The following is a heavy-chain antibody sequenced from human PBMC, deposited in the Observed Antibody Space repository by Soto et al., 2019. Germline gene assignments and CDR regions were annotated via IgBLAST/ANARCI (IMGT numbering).Heavy chain of an antibody. CDR1: GFTFSSYS. J-gene: IGHJ4*02. CDR3: ARDPLYCGGDCYFDF. D-gene: IGHD2-21*02. V-gene: IGHV3-21*01. Sequence: EVQLVESGGDLVQPGGSLRLSCAASGFTFSSYSMSWVRQAPGKGLEWVSSISSKSSYKYFADSMKDRFTISRDNAKNSLYLQMNSLRVEDTAVYYCARDPLYCGGDCYFDFWGQGTLVTVSS. CDR2: ISSKSSYK.